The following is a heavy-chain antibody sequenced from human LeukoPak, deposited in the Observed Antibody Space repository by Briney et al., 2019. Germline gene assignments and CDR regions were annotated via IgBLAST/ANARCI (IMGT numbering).Heavy chain of an antibody. CDR1: GFTFSSYN. Sequence: GGSLRLSCAASGFTFSSYNMIWVRQAPGKGLGWVSYISGSSTTIWNADSVKGRFTISRDNAKNSLYLQMNSLRDEDTAVYYCARGDGMDVWGQGTTVTVSS. V-gene: IGHV3-48*02. CDR3: ARGDGMDV. D-gene: IGHD2-21*01. CDR2: ISGSSTTI. J-gene: IGHJ6*02.